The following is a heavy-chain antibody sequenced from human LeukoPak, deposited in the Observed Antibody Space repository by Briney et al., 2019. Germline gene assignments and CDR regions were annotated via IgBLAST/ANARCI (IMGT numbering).Heavy chain of an antibody. Sequence: GGSLRLSCVASGLTVSNHWMSWVRQAPGKGLEWVSAISGSGGSTYYADSVKGRFTISRDNSKNTLYLQMNSLRAEDTAVYYCAKDRTGPRGVNYFDYWGQGTLVTVSS. CDR1: GLTVSNHW. CDR2: ISGSGGST. CDR3: AKDRTGPRGVNYFDY. V-gene: IGHV3-23*01. D-gene: IGHD2-8*01. J-gene: IGHJ4*02.